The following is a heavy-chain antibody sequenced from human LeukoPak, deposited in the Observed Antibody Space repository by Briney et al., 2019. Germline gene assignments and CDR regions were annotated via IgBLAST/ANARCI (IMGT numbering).Heavy chain of an antibody. CDR2: INPNTGAT. J-gene: IGHJ4*02. CDR1: GYTFTASY. V-gene: IGHV1-2*04. CDR3: ARGDCSGVSCYSVDS. D-gene: IGHD2-15*01. Sequence: ASVKVSCKASGYTFTASYIHWVRQAPGQGLEWMGWINPNTGATSYAQKFQGWVTMTWDTSISTGYMELSWLKSDDTAVYFCARGDCSGVSCYSVDSWGQGTLVTVSS.